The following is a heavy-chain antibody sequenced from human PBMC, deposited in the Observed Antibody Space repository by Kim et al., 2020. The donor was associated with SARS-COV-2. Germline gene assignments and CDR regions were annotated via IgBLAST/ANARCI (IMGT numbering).Heavy chain of an antibody. D-gene: IGHD6-6*01. CDR2: IYYSGGT. Sequence: SETLSLTCTVSGGSISSSSYYWGWIRQPPGKGLEWIGSIYYSGGTYYNPSLKSRVTISVDTSKNQFSLKLSSVTAADTAVYYCGEYSSSSGAFDIWGQGTMVTVSS. V-gene: IGHV4-39*01. J-gene: IGHJ3*02. CDR1: GGSISSSSYY. CDR3: GEYSSSSGAFDI.